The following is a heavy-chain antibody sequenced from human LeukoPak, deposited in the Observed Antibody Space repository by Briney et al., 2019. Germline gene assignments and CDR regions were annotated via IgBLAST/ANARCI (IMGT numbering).Heavy chain of an antibody. Sequence: GVSLRLSCAASGFTVNSSYMSWVRQAPGKGLEWVSLIYTGGSTYYADSVKGRFTISRDNSKNTLYLQMNSLRPEDTAVYYCARGFGKVAANVFGGYTMDVWGQGTTVTVSS. CDR1: GFTVNSSY. V-gene: IGHV3-66*02. J-gene: IGHJ6*02. CDR3: ARGFGKVAANVFGGYTMDV. CDR2: IYTGGST. D-gene: IGHD6-6*01.